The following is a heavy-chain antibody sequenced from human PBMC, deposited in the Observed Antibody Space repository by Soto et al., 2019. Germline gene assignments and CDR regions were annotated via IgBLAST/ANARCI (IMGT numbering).Heavy chain of an antibody. D-gene: IGHD3-9*01. Sequence: EVQLLESGGGLVQPGGSLRLSCAASGFTFSSYAMSWVRQAPGKGLEWVSAISGSGGSTYYADSVKGRFTISRDNSKNTLYLQMNSLRAEDTAVYYCAKPMYYDILAGYARAFAIWGQGTMVTVSS. J-gene: IGHJ3*02. V-gene: IGHV3-23*01. CDR1: GFTFSSYA. CDR3: AKPMYYDILAGYARAFAI. CDR2: ISGSGGST.